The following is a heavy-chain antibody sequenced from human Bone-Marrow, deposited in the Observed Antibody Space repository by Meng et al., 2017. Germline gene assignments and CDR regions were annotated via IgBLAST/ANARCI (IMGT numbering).Heavy chain of an antibody. CDR2: ISGSGGRT. Sequence: RVGSGGCLVQPGGSLRLSCAASGFTFSSYAMSWVRQAPGKGLEWVSGISGSGGRTYYVDSVKGRFTISRDNSKNTLYLQMNSLRAEDTAVYYCAKSGSERTVTDAFDIWGQGTMVTVSS. CDR3: AKSGSERTVTDAFDI. J-gene: IGHJ3*02. V-gene: IGHV3-23*04. CDR1: GFTFSSYA. D-gene: IGHD4-17*01.